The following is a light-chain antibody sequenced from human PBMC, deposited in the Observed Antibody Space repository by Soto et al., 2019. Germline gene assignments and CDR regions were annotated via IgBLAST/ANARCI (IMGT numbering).Light chain of an antibody. CDR2: TAS. CDR1: QGISSF. Sequence: DIQLTQSPSFLSASIGDRVTITCRASQGISSFLAWYQQKPGEAPKLMIHTASTLQSGVPARFSGSGSGTEFTFTISSLQPEDFATYYCQQRDSSPITFGQGTRLEIK. V-gene: IGKV1-9*01. J-gene: IGKJ5*01. CDR3: QQRDSSPIT.